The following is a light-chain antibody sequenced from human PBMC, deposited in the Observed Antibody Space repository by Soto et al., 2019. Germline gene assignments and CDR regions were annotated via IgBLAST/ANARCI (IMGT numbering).Light chain of an antibody. Sequence: DIQMTQSPSSLSASVGDRVTITCQASQAISNYLNWYQQKPGKAPKLLIYDASNLETGVPSRFSGSGSGTDFTFTISSLQPEDIATYYCQQYDNLPPALTFGGGTNVEIK. J-gene: IGKJ4*01. CDR3: QQYDNLPPALT. V-gene: IGKV1-33*01. CDR2: DAS. CDR1: QAISNY.